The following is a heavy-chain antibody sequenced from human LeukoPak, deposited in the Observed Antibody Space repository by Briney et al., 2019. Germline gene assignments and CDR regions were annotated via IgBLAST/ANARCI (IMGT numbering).Heavy chain of an antibody. CDR2: INPNSGGT. V-gene: IGHV1-2*02. Sequence: APVKVSCKASGYTFTGYYMHWVRQAPGQGLEWMGWINPNSGGTNYAQKFQGRVTMTRDTSISTAYMELSRLRSDDTAVYYCARDPQGPHWFDPWGQGTLVTVSS. J-gene: IGHJ5*02. CDR3: ARDPQGPHWFDP. CDR1: GYTFTGYY.